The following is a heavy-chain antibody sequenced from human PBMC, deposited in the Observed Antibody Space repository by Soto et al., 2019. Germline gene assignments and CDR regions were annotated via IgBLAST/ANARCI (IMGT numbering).Heavy chain of an antibody. CDR3: ARDGAYCSGGSCYILYYYYGMDV. CDR2: INPNSGGT. CDR1: GYTFTGYY. J-gene: IGHJ6*02. Sequence: ASVKVSCKASGYTFTGYYMHWVRQAPGQGLEWMGCINPNSGGTNYAQKFQGLVTMTRDTSISTAYMELSRLRSDDTAVYYCARDGAYCSGGSCYILYYYYGMDVWGQGTTVTVSS. D-gene: IGHD2-15*01. V-gene: IGHV1-2*04.